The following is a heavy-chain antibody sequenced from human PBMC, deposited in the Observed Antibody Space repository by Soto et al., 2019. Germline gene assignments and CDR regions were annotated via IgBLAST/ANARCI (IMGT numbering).Heavy chain of an antibody. CDR2: IYYTGST. J-gene: IGHJ4*02. Sequence: QVQLQESGPGLVKPSQTLSLTCIVSGGSISSGAYYWSWVRQHPGKGLEWIGYIYYTGSTDYNPSLKSRVTISVDTSKNQISLKLSSVTAADTALYYCTRALNYGSGLDHWGQGTLLIVSS. CDR3: TRALNYGSGLDH. D-gene: IGHD3-10*01. CDR1: GGSISSGAYY. V-gene: IGHV4-31*03.